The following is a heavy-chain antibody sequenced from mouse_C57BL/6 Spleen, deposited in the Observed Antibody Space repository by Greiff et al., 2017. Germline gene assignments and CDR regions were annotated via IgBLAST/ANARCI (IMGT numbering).Heavy chain of an antibody. D-gene: IGHD1-3*01. Sequence: QVQLQQPGAELVKPGASVKMSCKASGYTFTSYWITWVKQRPGQGLEWIGDIYPGSGSTNYNEKFKSKATLTVDTSSSTAYMQLSSLTSEDSAVYYCAREGLVGSWFAYWGQGTLVTVSA. CDR2: IYPGSGST. CDR1: GYTFTSYW. J-gene: IGHJ3*01. V-gene: IGHV1-55*01. CDR3: AREGLVGSWFAY.